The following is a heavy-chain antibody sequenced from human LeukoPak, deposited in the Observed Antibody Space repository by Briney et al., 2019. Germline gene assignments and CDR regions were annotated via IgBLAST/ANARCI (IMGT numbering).Heavy chain of an antibody. D-gene: IGHD6-19*01. CDR3: ARGWVAGTPYYYYGMDV. CDR2: IYYSGST. J-gene: IGHJ6*02. CDR1: GGSVSSGSYY. V-gene: IGHV4-61*01. Sequence: SETLSLTCTVSGGSVSSGSYYWSWIRQPPGKGLEWIGYIYYSGSTNYNPSLKSRVTISVDTSKNQFSLKLSSVTAADTAVYYCARGWVAGTPYYYYGMDVWGQGTTVTVSS.